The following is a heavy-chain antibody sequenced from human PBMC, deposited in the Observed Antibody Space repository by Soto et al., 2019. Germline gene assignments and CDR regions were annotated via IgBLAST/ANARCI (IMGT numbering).Heavy chain of an antibody. Sequence: ASVKVSCKISGYTRSRLSVHWVRQSPGKGLEWVGGFAPEDREILFAPKFLGRVTLTEDTSADTAYMELRSLRSDDTAVYYCARNYDFPLQGYYYYGMDVWGQGTTVTVSS. CDR1: GYTRSRLS. D-gene: IGHD3-3*01. J-gene: IGHJ6*02. V-gene: IGHV1-24*01. CDR3: ARNYDFPLQGYYYYGMDV. CDR2: FAPEDREI.